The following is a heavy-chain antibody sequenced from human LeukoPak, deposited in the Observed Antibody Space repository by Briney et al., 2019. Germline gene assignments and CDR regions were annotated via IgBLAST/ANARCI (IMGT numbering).Heavy chain of an antibody. CDR2: IYYSGST. V-gene: IGHV4-59*01. CDR3: AREEKGTFDC. Sequence: PSETLSLTCTVSGGSISSYYWSWIRQPPGKGLEWIGYIYYSGSTNYNPSLKSRVTISVDTSKNQFSLKLSSVTAADTAVYYCAREEKGTFDCWGQGTLVTVSS. J-gene: IGHJ4*02. CDR1: GGSISSYY.